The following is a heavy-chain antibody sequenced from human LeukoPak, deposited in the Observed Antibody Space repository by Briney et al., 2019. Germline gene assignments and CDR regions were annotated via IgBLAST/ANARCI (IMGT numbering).Heavy chain of an antibody. V-gene: IGHV5-51*01. CDR3: ARSSTADIYCSSTSCFLWFDP. Sequence: GESLKISCKVSGYSFTSYWIGWVRQMPGKGLEWMGIIYPGDSDTRYSPSFQGQVTISADKSISTAYLQWSSLKASDTAMYYCARSSTADIYCSSTSCFLWFDPWGQGTLVTVSS. D-gene: IGHD2-2*01. J-gene: IGHJ5*02. CDR2: IYPGDSDT. CDR1: GYSFTSYW.